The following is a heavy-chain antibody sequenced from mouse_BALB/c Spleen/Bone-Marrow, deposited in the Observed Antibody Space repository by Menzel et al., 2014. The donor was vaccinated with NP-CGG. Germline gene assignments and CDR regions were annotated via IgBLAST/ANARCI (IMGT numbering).Heavy chain of an antibody. D-gene: IGHD1-1*01. CDR2: IHYTGYT. CDR3: TRETTVVADFDY. Sequence: EVKLQESGPDLVKPSQSLSLTCTVTGYSITSGYGWHWIRQFPGNKLAWMGYIHYTGYTDYNPSLKSRISITRDTSKNQFFLQLKSVTTEDTATYYCTRETTVVADFDYWGQGTTLTVSS. J-gene: IGHJ2*01. V-gene: IGHV3-1*02. CDR1: GYSITSGYG.